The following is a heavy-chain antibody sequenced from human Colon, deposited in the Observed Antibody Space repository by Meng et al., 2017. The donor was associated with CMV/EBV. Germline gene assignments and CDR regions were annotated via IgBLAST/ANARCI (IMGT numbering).Heavy chain of an antibody. V-gene: IGHV3-66*02. CDR3: VRGSNSSFDP. D-gene: IGHD4-11*01. CDR1: GFNVSTNY. J-gene: IGHJ5*02. CDR2: LYSGGTT. Sequence: GESLKISCAVSGFNVSTNYMTWVRQAPGKGLEWVSVLYSGGTTYYADSVKGRFTISRDNSQNTVNLHMNSLRGDDTALYYCVRGSNSSFDPWGQGMLVTVSS.